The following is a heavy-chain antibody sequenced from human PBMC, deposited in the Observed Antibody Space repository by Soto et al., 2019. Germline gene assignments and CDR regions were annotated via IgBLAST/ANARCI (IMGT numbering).Heavy chain of an antibody. CDR2: IYYSGST. CDR3: ARGPRCSGGSCNYQFDP. V-gene: IGHV4-59*08. D-gene: IGHD2-15*01. J-gene: IGHJ5*02. Sequence: ASETLSLTCTVSGGSISSYYWSWIRQPPGKGLEWIGYIYYSGSTNYNPSLKSRVTISVDTSKNQFSLKLSSVTAADTAVYYCARGPRCSGGSCNYQFDPWGQGTLVTVSS. CDR1: GGSISSYY.